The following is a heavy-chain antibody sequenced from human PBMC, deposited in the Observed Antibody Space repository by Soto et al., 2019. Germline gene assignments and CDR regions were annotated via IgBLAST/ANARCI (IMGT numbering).Heavy chain of an antibody. CDR3: AKGGDSQEHTES. J-gene: IGHJ5*02. Sequence: GGSLRLSCAASGFTFSSYAMSWVRQAPGKGLELVSAISGSGGSTYSADSVKGRFTISRDNSKNTLYLQMNSLRAEDTAVYYCAKGGDSQEHTESWGLGTLVTVSS. CDR1: GFTFSSYA. V-gene: IGHV3-23*01. D-gene: IGHD2-21*02. CDR2: ISGSGGST.